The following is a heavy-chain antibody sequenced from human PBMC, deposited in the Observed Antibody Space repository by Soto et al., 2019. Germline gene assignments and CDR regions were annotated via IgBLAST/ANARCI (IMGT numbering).Heavy chain of an antibody. D-gene: IGHD2-15*01. CDR2: ISGSGGST. V-gene: IGHV3-23*01. J-gene: IGHJ4*02. Sequence: EVQLLESGGGLVQPGGSLRLSCAASGFTFSSYAMSWVRQAPGKGLEWVSAISGSGGSTYYADSVKGRFTISRDNSKNTLYLQMNSLRAEDTAVYYCAKIGYCSGGSCYYQARFDYWGQGTLVTVSS. CDR3: AKIGYCSGGSCYYQARFDY. CDR1: GFTFSSYA.